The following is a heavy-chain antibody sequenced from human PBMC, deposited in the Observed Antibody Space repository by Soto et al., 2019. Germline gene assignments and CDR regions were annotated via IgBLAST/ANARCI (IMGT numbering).Heavy chain of an antibody. Sequence: QVQVVESGGGLVKPGGSLRLSCAASGFTFSDYYMSWIRQAPGKGLEWISYISSSGKTMYYADSVKGRSTISRDNAKNSLYLQMNSLRAEDTAVYYCARQLGYCSGGNCFEFDYWGHGTLVTVSS. CDR1: GFTFSDYY. CDR3: ARQLGYCSGGNCFEFDY. V-gene: IGHV3-11*01. D-gene: IGHD2-15*01. J-gene: IGHJ4*01. CDR2: ISSSGKTM.